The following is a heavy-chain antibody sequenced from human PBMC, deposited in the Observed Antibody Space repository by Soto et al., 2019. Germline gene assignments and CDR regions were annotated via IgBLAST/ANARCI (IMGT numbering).Heavy chain of an antibody. Sequence: QVQMVQSGAEVKKPGDSVKVSCKASGYTFTDYYMHWVRQAPGQGFEWVGGINPESGNPKYVPKFQGSVTANSDTATSTADMELNRLTSDDRAVYYCAGEDCRNTICLKGFDYWGQGTLVTVSS. J-gene: IGHJ4*02. D-gene: IGHD2-15*01. CDR1: GYTFTDYY. V-gene: IGHV1-2*01. CDR3: AGEDCRNTICLKGFDY. CDR2: INPESGNP.